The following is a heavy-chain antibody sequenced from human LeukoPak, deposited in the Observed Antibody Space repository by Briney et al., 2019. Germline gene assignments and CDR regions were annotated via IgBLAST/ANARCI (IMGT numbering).Heavy chain of an antibody. V-gene: IGHV4-59*01. CDR2: IFYSGST. D-gene: IGHD6-13*01. CDR3: ASGPYPAAGTDHQFDY. J-gene: IGHJ4*02. Sequence: SETLSLTCTVSGASISSYHWSWLRQPPGKGLEWIGYIFYSGSTLYNPSLQSRVTISVDTSKNQISLKLTSVTAADTAVYYCASGPYPAAGTDHQFDYWGQGTLVTVSS. CDR1: GASISSYH.